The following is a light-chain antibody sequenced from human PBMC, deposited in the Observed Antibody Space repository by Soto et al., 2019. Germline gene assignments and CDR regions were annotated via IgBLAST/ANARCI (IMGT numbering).Light chain of an antibody. CDR3: QQRSSLPFT. J-gene: IGKJ3*01. V-gene: IGKV3-11*01. CDR2: ATS. CDR1: QNINSY. Sequence: EIVLTQSPATLSLSPGERATLSCRASQNINSYLAWYQQKPGQAPRLLIYATSNRATGIPARFNGSGSGTDLPLSISSLDPEDFAVYYCQQRSSLPFTFGPGTKVDIK.